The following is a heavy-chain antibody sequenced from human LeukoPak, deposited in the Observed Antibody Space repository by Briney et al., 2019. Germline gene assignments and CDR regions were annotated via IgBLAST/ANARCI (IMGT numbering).Heavy chain of an antibody. Sequence: PGGSLRLSCTVSGLTFRNYAMTWVRQAPGKGLEWLSTVSGNGDERFYADSVKGRFTLSRDNSKNTLNLQMNSLRVEDTALYYCAKGGHYSFFDAWGQGTLVTVSS. V-gene: IGHV3-23*01. J-gene: IGHJ5*02. CDR2: VSGNGDER. CDR1: GLTFRNYA. CDR3: AKGGHYSFFDA. D-gene: IGHD3-10*01.